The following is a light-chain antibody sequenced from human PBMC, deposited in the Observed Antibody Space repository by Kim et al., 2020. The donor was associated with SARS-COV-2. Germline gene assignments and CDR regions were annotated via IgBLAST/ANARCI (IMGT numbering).Light chain of an antibody. CDR1: PLLTIRY. CDR2: CAY. Sequence: FSPRASPPLPSRASPLLTIRYLACYRHTPGPPPRLLIYCAYSRATGIPDRFSGSGSGTHFTLTITRLEPEDFAVYYCQQYDCSLYTFGQGTKLEI. CDR3: QQYDCSLYT. V-gene: IGKV3-20*01. J-gene: IGKJ2*01.